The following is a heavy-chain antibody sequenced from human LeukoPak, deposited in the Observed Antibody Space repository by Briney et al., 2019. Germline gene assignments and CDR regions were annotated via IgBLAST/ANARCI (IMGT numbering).Heavy chain of an antibody. CDR2: ISGSGGST. CDR3: AKGRREVMVPFDY. Sequence: GGSLRLSCAASGFTFSSYAMSWVRQAPGKGLEWVSGISGSGGSTYYADSVKGRFTISRDNSRNTLYLQMNRLRAEDTAAYYCAKGRREVMVPFDYWGQGTLVTVSS. J-gene: IGHJ4*02. V-gene: IGHV3-23*01. CDR1: GFTFSSYA. D-gene: IGHD3-16*02.